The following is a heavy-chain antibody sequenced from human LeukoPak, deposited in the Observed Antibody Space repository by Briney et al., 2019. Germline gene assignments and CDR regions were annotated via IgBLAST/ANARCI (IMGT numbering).Heavy chain of an antibody. Sequence: GGSLRLSCAASGFAFSSFGMSWVRQAPGKGLEWVSAINYHGGNTYYADSVKGRFTISRYNSNNTLHLQINSLRAEDTALYFCARRYSTRNFFDSWGQGTLVTVS. CDR1: GFAFSSFG. J-gene: IGHJ4*02. CDR2: INYHGGNT. V-gene: IGHV3-23*01. CDR3: ARRYSTRNFFDS. D-gene: IGHD1-1*01.